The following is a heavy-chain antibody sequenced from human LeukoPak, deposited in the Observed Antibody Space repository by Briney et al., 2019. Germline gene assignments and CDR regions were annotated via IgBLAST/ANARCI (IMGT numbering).Heavy chain of an antibody. J-gene: IGHJ4*02. CDR2: IYYSGST. Sequence: PSETLSLTCTASGGSISTSPYYWGWIRQPPGKGLEWIGTIYYSGSTYYNPSLKSRVTISVDTSKNQFSLRLTSVTAADTAVYYCARHRGHYDSSGHYADYWGQGTLLTVSS. CDR1: GGSISTSPYY. D-gene: IGHD3-22*01. CDR3: ARHRGHYDSSGHYADY. V-gene: IGHV4-39*01.